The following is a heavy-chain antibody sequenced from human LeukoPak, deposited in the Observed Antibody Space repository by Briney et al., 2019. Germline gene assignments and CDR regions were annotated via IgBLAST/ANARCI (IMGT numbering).Heavy chain of an antibody. V-gene: IGHV3-7*01. CDR3: ARWLELMRNFDW. D-gene: IGHD5-24*01. J-gene: IGHJ4*02. CDR2: IKQDGSEK. CDR1: GFTFSNAW. Sequence: GGSLRLSCAASGFTFSNAWMSWVRQAPGKGLEWVANIKQDGSEKDYVDALKGRFTISRDNAKNSLYLQMNSLRAEDTAVYYCARWLELMRNFDWWGQGTLVTVSS.